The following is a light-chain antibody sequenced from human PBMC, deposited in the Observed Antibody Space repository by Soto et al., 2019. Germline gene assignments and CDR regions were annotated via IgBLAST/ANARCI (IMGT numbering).Light chain of an antibody. CDR2: STT. V-gene: IGLV7-46*01. J-gene: IGLJ2*01. CDR3: LLSYSGVGGV. CDR1: TGAVTSGHY. Sequence: QAVVTQEPSLTVSPGGTVTLTCGSITGAVTSGHYPYWFQQKPGQAPMTLIYSTTNKHSWTPARFSVYLLGDNAALTLSGAQHEDEADYYCLLSYSGVGGVFGGGTKLTVL.